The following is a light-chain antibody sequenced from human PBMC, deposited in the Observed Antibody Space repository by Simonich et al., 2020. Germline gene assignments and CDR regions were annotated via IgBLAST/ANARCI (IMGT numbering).Light chain of an antibody. Sequence: QSALTQPASVSGSPGQSITISCTGTSSDVGGYNYVSWYQQHPGKAPKLMIYDVSKRPSVFYNRFSGSKSGNTASLTISGLQAEDEADYYCSSYTSSSLWVFGGGTKLTVL. CDR2: DVS. J-gene: IGLJ3*02. CDR3: SSYTSSSLWV. V-gene: IGLV2-14*01. CDR1: SSDVGGYNY.